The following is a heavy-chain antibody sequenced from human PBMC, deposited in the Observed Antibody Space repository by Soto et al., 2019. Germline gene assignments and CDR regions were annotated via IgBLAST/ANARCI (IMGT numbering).Heavy chain of an antibody. CDR3: ARGYSSGWYAWFDY. V-gene: IGHV4-34*01. CDR2: INHSGST. Sequence: QVQLQQWGAGLLKPSETLSLTCAVYGGSFSGYYWSWIRQPPGKGLEWIGEINHSGSTNYNPSLKSRVTISVDTSKNQFSLKLSSVTAADTAVYYCARGYSSGWYAWFDYWGQGTLVTVSS. CDR1: GGSFSGYY. D-gene: IGHD6-19*01. J-gene: IGHJ4*02.